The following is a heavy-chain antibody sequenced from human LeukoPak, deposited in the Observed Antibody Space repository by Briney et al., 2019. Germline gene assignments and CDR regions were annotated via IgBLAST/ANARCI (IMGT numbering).Heavy chain of an antibody. CDR3: VKSRVQYYYDSGGPFDY. J-gene: IGHJ4*02. CDR1: GFTLSTHA. CDR2: ISYDGGNE. D-gene: IGHD3-22*01. Sequence: GGSLRLSCAASGFTLSTHAMHWVRQAPGKGLGWMAVISYDGGNEDYADSVKGRFTISRDTSKNTLYLQMSSLRAEDTAVYYCVKSRVQYYYDSGGPFDYWGQGTLVTVSS. V-gene: IGHV3-30-3*02.